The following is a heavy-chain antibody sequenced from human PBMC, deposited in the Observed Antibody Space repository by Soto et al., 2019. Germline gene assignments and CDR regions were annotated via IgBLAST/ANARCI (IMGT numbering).Heavy chain of an antibody. V-gene: IGHV4-34*01. CDR3: ARALRNWFDP. CDR2: INHSGST. Sequence: QVQLQQWGAGLLKPSETLSLTCAVYGGSFSGYYWSWIRQPPGKGLEWIGEINHSGSTNYNPSLKSRVTISVDTSKNQFSLKLSSVTAADPAVYYCARALRNWFDPWGQGTLVTVSS. CDR1: GGSFSGYY. D-gene: IGHD2-15*01. J-gene: IGHJ5*02.